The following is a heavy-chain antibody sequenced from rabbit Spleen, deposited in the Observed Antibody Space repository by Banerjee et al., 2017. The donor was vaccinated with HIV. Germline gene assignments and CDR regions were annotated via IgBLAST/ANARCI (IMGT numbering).Heavy chain of an antibody. Sequence: QEQLEESGGDLVKPEGSLTLTCTASGFSFSRSYWICWVRQAPGKGLEWIGCIYDSDGSTWYATWAKGRFTISETSSTTVTLQMTSLAVADTATYFCTRDDGSGHYIDGYFNLWGPGTLVTVS. J-gene: IGHJ4*01. CDR1: GFSFSRSYW. D-gene: IGHD1-1*01. CDR2: IYDSDGST. CDR3: TRDDGSGHYIDGYFNL. V-gene: IGHV1S45*01.